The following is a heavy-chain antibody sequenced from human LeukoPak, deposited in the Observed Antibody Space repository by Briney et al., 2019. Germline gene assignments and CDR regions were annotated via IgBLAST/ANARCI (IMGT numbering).Heavy chain of an antibody. D-gene: IGHD2-2*01. CDR2: ISYDGSNK. J-gene: IGHJ6*04. V-gene: IGHV3-30*04. CDR3: ARALYCSSISCYEYYYYGMDV. Sequence: GGSLRLSCAASGFTFSSYAMHWVRQAPGKGLEWVAVISYDGSNKYYADSVKGRFTISRDNSKNTLYLQMNSLRAEDTAVYYCARALYCSSISCYEYYYYGMDVWGKGTTVTVSS. CDR1: GFTFSSYA.